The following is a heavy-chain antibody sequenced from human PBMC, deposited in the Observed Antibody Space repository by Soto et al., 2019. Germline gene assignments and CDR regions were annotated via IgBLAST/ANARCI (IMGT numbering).Heavy chain of an antibody. D-gene: IGHD2-21*02. V-gene: IGHV1-69*13. CDR3: ARQLAYCAGDCYTEPIDY. CDR1: GGTFSNYA. Sequence: SVKVSCKAAGGTFSNYAINWVRQAPGQGLEWMGGIIPIFGTANYAQKFQGRVTITADESTSTAYLDLSSLKSDDTAVYYCARQLAYCAGDCYTEPIDYWGQGTLVTVSS. CDR2: IIPIFGTA. J-gene: IGHJ4*02.